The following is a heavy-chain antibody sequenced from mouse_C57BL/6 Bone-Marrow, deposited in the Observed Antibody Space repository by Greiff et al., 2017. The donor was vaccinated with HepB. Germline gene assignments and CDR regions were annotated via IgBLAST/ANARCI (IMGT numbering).Heavy chain of an antibody. D-gene: IGHD1-1*01. Sequence: QVQLQQPGAELVRPGSSVKLSCKASGYTFTSYWMDWVKQRPGQGLEWIGNIYPSDSETHYNQKFKDKATFTVDKSSSTAYMQLSSLTSEDSAVYYCETTVVADWYFDVWGTGTTVTVSS. J-gene: IGHJ1*03. CDR3: ETTVVADWYFDV. CDR2: IYPSDSET. V-gene: IGHV1-61*01. CDR1: GYTFTSYW.